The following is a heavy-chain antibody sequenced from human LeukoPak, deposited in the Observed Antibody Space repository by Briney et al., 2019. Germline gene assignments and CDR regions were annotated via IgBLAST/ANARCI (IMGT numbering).Heavy chain of an antibody. D-gene: IGHD2-2*01. Sequence: PSETLSLTCSVSGGSISSDYWSWIRQPPEKGLEWIGYILYSGSTNYNPSLKSRPTISVDTSKNQFSLKLSSVTAADTAVYYCAREYCTRTTCYFDYWGQGTLVTVSS. CDR3: AREYCTRTTCYFDY. CDR1: GGSISSDY. J-gene: IGHJ4*02. CDR2: ILYSGST. V-gene: IGHV4-59*01.